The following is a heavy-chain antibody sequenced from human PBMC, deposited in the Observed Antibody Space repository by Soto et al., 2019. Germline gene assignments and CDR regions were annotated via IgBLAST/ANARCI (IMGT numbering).Heavy chain of an antibody. D-gene: IGHD6-19*01. Sequence: SETLSLTCTVSGGSISSYYWSWIRQPPGKGLEWIGYIYYSGSTNYNPSLKSRVTISVDTSKNQFSLKLSSVTAADTAVYYCASVPPSGWTKGWFDPWGQGTLVTVSS. V-gene: IGHV4-59*01. CDR3: ASVPPSGWTKGWFDP. CDR2: IYYSGST. J-gene: IGHJ5*02. CDR1: GGSISSYY.